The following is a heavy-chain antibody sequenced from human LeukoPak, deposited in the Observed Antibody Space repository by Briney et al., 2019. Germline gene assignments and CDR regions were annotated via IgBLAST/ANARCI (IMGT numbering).Heavy chain of an antibody. J-gene: IGHJ5*02. Sequence: GGSLRLSCAASGFTFSSYDMNWVRQAPGKGPEWVSYISSRGTTMYYADSVKGRFTISRDNAKKSLDLQMNSLRVEDTATYFCAKDFRHCPGNDCYGYFGPWGHGALVTVSS. CDR3: AKDFRHCPGNDCYGYFGP. CDR2: ISSRGTTM. V-gene: IGHV3-48*01. D-gene: IGHD2-21*02. CDR1: GFTFSSYD.